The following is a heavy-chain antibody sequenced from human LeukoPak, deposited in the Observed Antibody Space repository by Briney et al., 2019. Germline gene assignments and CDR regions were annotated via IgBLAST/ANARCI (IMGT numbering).Heavy chain of an antibody. D-gene: IGHD3-10*01. Sequence: SQTLSLTCTVSGDSMSSGTYYWSWIRQHPGKGLEWIGYIYYNGGTYYSPSLESRVTISADTSKNQFSLKLSSVTAADTAVYYCARGPKAYGAGSFYFDQWGRGTLVTVSS. CDR1: GDSMSSGTYY. CDR3: ARGPKAYGAGSFYFDQ. CDR2: IYYNGGT. J-gene: IGHJ4*02. V-gene: IGHV4-31*03.